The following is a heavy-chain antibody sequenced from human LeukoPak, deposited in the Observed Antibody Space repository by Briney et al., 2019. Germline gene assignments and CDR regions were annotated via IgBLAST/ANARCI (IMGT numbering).Heavy chain of an antibody. D-gene: IGHD6-19*01. CDR1: GGSISSDY. Sequence: PSETLSLTCSVSGGSISSDYWAWIRQPPGKGLDWIGYMFYTGSTNYNPSLKSRVTMSLATSKNQFSLKLSSVTAADTAVYYCARGQSSGWYEYYFDYWGQGTLVTVSS. CDR3: ARGQSSGWYEYYFDY. J-gene: IGHJ4*02. CDR2: MFYTGST. V-gene: IGHV4-59*12.